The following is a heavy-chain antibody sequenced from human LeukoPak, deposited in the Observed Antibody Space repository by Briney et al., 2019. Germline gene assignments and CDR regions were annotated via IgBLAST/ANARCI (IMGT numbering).Heavy chain of an antibody. J-gene: IGHJ5*02. D-gene: IGHD3-22*01. V-gene: IGHV4-59*01. CDR2: VYYSGSP. CDR1: GGSISSYF. CDR3: ARVFDDYYDSSADPPLWFDP. Sequence: PSETLSLTRTVSGGSISSYFWSWIRQPPGMGLEWIGYVYYSGSPNYNPSLKSRVTISVDTSKNQFSLRLRSVTAADTAVYYCARVFDDYYDSSADPPLWFDPWGQGTLVTVSS.